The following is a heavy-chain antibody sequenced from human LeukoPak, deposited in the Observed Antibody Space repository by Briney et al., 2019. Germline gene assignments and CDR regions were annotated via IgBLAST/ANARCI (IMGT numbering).Heavy chain of an antibody. D-gene: IGHD2-15*01. J-gene: IGHJ4*02. V-gene: IGHV3-30-3*01. CDR2: ISYDGSNK. CDR1: GFTFSSYA. Sequence: GRSLRLSCAASGFTFSSYAMHWVRQAPGKGLEWVAVISYDGSNKYYADSVKGRFTISRDNSKNTLYLQMNSLRAEDTAVYYCASPRGYCSGGSCSWGQGTLVTVSS. CDR3: ASPRGYCSGGSCS.